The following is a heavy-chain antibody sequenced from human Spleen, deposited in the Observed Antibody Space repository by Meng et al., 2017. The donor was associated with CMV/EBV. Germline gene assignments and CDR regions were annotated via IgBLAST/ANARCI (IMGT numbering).Heavy chain of an antibody. Sequence: GGSLRLSCAASGFTFSSYVMHWVRQAPGKGLESVAVISSDGSNKYYADSVKGRFTISRDNSKNTLYLQMNSLRAEDTAVYYCARVRGYSSVLDAFDIWGQGTMVTVSS. D-gene: IGHD6-25*01. CDR3: ARVRGYSSVLDAFDI. CDR2: ISSDGSNK. CDR1: GFTFSSYV. V-gene: IGHV3-30*04. J-gene: IGHJ3*02.